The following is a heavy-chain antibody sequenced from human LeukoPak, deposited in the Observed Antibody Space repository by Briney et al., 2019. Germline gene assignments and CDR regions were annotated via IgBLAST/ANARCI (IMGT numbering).Heavy chain of an antibody. CDR1: GFTFSSYW. D-gene: IGHD6-19*01. CDR2: INSDGSST. J-gene: IGHJ4*02. V-gene: IGHV3-74*01. Sequence: PGGSLRLSCAASGFTFSSYWMHWVRQAPGKGLVWVSRINSDGSSTSYADSVRGRFSISRDNAKNTLYLQMNSLKTEDTAVYYCTSFGRWLVPGYWGQGTLVTVSS. CDR3: TSFGRWLVPGY.